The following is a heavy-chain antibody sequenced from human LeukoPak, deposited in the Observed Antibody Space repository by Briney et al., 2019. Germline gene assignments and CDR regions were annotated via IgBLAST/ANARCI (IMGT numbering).Heavy chain of an antibody. Sequence: GRSLRLSCAASGFTFSSYAMHWVRQAPGKGLEWVAVISSDGSNKYYADSVKGRFTISRDNSKNTLYLQMNSLRAEDTAVYYCASEPNFGYSFDYWGQGTLVTASS. D-gene: IGHD5-18*01. V-gene: IGHV3-30*01. CDR1: GFTFSSYA. CDR2: ISSDGSNK. J-gene: IGHJ4*02. CDR3: ASEPNFGYSFDY.